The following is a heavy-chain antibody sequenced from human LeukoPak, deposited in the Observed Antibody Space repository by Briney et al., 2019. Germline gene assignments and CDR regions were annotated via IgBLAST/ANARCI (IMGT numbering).Heavy chain of an antibody. Sequence: SETLSLTCAVYIDSFSNYHWNWIRQTPSKGLEWIGEVNEVGGTNISPSLRNRIILSVDTSKNQFFLKLISVTVADTAVYYCARGQGATVPQVGKNWFDPWGQGTRVTVSS. CDR2: VNEVGGT. V-gene: IGHV4-34*01. J-gene: IGHJ5*02. CDR1: IDSFSNYH. D-gene: IGHD1-26*01. CDR3: ARGQGATVPQVGKNWFDP.